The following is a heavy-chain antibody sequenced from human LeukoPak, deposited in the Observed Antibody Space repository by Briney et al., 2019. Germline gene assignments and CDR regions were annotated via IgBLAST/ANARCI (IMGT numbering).Heavy chain of an antibody. CDR1: GFTFSDYY. CDR3: ARRYYSDSSGYLY. J-gene: IGHJ4*02. V-gene: IGHV3-11*04. D-gene: IGHD3-22*01. Sequence: PGGSLRLSCAASGFTFSDYYMSWIRQAPGRGLEWVSYISGNSRTIYYADSVKGRFTISRDNAKNSLYLQMNSLRAEGTAVYYCARRYYSDSSGYLYWGQGTLVTVSS. CDR2: ISGNSRTI.